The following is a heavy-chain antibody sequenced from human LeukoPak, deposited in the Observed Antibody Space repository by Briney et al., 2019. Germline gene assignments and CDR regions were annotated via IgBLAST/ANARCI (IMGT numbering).Heavy chain of an antibody. CDR2: ISYDGSNK. Sequence: PGGSLRLSCAASGFTFSTYSMHWVRQAPGKGLEWVAAISYDGSNKYYADSVKGRFTISRDNSKNTLYLQMNSLRDEDTAVYYCGRAYYLDSSGYHFPLAYWGQGDLVAVSS. J-gene: IGHJ4*02. CDR1: GFTFSTYS. D-gene: IGHD3-22*01. CDR3: GRAYYLDSSGYHFPLAY. V-gene: IGHV3-30*04.